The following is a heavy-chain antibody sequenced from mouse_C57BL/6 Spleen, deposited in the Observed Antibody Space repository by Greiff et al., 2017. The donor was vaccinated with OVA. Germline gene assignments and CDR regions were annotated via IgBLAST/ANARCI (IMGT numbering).Heavy chain of an antibody. Sequence: QVQLKEPGPELVKPGASVKISCKASGYAFSSSWMNWVKQRPGKGLEWIGRIYPGDGDTNYNGKFKGKATLTADKSSSTAYMQLSSLTSEDSAVYYCAREGLYYGSSYEDFDVWGTGTTVTVSS. D-gene: IGHD1-1*01. CDR1: GYAFSSSW. CDR2: IYPGDGDT. J-gene: IGHJ1*03. CDR3: AREGLYYGSSYEDFDV. V-gene: IGHV1-82*01.